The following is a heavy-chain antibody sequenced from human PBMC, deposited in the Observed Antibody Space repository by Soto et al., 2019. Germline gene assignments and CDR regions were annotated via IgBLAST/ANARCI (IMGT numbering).Heavy chain of an antibody. CDR1: GYNFTNYW. CDR3: AGGGVWGGGTRTRDYYGMDV. CDR2: IYPGDSDT. D-gene: IGHD3-16*01. Sequence: GESLKISCKGSGYNFTNYWIGWVRQMPGKGLESMGIIYPGDSDTRYSPSFQGQVTISADKSISTAYLQWSSLKASDTAMYYCAGGGVWGGGTRTRDYYGMDVWGQGTTVTVSS. J-gene: IGHJ6*02. V-gene: IGHV5-51*01.